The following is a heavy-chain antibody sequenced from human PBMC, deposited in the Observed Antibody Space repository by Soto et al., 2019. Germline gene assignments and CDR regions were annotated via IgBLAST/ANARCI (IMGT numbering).Heavy chain of an antibody. Sequence: WGSLRLSCASSGFTFSSYAMSWVRQAPGKGLEWVSAISGSGGSTYYADSVKGRFTISRDNSKNTLYLQMNSLRAEDTAVYYCAKDKPSYFGVVKSMDVWGQGTTVTVSS. D-gene: IGHD3-3*01. V-gene: IGHV3-23*01. J-gene: IGHJ6*02. CDR2: ISGSGGST. CDR3: AKDKPSYFGVVKSMDV. CDR1: GFTFSSYA.